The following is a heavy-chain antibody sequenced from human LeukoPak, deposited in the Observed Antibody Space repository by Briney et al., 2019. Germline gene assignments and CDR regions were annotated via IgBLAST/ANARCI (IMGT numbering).Heavy chain of an antibody. Sequence: GGSLRLSCAASGFTFSSYGMHWVRQAPGKGLEWVASIRFDGSHKSYADSVKGRFTISRDYSKNTLYLQMNSLRAEDTAVYYCARELFMTDILDYWGQGTLVTVSS. CDR3: ARELFMTDILDY. V-gene: IGHV3-30*02. CDR1: GFTFSSYG. CDR2: IRFDGSHK. D-gene: IGHD2/OR15-2a*01. J-gene: IGHJ4*02.